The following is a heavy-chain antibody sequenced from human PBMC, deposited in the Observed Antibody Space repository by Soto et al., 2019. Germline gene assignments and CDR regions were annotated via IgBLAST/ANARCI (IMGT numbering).Heavy chain of an antibody. Sequence: SETLSLTCAVSGVSISSGNWWTWVRQTPQRGLEYIGEIFHDGTANYYPSFERRVAISVDTSKNQFSPKLTSVTAADTAIYFCARLVYDTRLNYMYFDFWGQGALVTVSS. CDR1: GVSISSGNW. V-gene: IGHV4-4*02. J-gene: IGHJ4*02. CDR2: IFHDGTA. CDR3: ARLVYDTRLNYMYFDF. D-gene: IGHD2-8*01.